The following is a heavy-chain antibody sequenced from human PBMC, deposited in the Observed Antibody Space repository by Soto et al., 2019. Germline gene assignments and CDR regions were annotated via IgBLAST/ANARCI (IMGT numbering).Heavy chain of an antibody. Sequence: PGGSLRLSCAASGFTFSSYGMHWVRQAPGKGLEWVAVISYDGSNKYYADSVKGRFTISRDNSKNTLYLQMNSLRAEDTAVYYCAKDYRWRFDPWGQGTLVTVSS. CDR1: GFTFSSYG. J-gene: IGHJ5*02. D-gene: IGHD1-1*01. CDR3: AKDYRWRFDP. CDR2: ISYDGSNK. V-gene: IGHV3-30*18.